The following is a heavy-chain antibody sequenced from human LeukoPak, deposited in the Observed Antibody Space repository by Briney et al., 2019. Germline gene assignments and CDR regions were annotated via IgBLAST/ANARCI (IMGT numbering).Heavy chain of an antibody. CDR1: GGSISTSNYY. CDR3: ARWWEPLGFDY. V-gene: IGHV4-39*07. J-gene: IGHJ4*02. CDR2: IFYSGST. D-gene: IGHD1-26*01. Sequence: KPSETLSLTCTVSGGSISTSNYYWGWIRQPPGKGLEWIGNIFYSGSTYYNPSLKSRVTISVDTSKNQFSLKLSSVTAADTAVYYCARWWEPLGFDYWGQGTLVTVSS.